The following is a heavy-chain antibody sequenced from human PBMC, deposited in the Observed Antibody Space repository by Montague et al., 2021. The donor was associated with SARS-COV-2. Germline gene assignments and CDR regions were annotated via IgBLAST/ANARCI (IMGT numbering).Heavy chain of an antibody. Sequence: SLRLSCAASGFPFSTFWMTWVRQPPGKGLEWVATITQDGSEKYNVDSVKGRFTISRDNAKKSLSLQMNSLRAEDTAVYYCARDRYCQYWSGYYPPDYWGQGTLVTVSS. J-gene: IGHJ4*02. CDR2: ITQDGSEK. CDR1: GFPFSTFW. D-gene: IGHD3-3*01. V-gene: IGHV3-7*03. CDR3: ARDRYCQYWSGYYPPDY.